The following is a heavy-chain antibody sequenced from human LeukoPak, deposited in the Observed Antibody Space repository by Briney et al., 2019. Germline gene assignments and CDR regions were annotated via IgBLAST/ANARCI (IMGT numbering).Heavy chain of an antibody. J-gene: IGHJ4*02. CDR1: GFIFNSYW. V-gene: IGHV3-48*01. CDR3: ARGEEYSSSLYQCDY. Sequence: GGSLRLSCTASGFIFNSYWMGWVRQTPGKGLEWVSYISSRGTTIYYADSVKGRFTISRDNAKKSLHLQMNSLRAEDTALYYCARGEEYSSSLYQCDYWGQGTLVTVSS. CDR2: ISSRGTTI. D-gene: IGHD6-13*01.